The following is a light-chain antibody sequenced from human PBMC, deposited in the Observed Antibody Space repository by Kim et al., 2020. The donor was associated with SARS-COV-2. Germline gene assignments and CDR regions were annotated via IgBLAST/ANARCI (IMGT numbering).Light chain of an antibody. V-gene: IGLV2-23*01. CDR1: SSDVGSYNL. J-gene: IGLJ3*02. CDR3: CSYAGSSWV. Sequence: PGQSITISCTGTSSDVGSYNLVSWNQQHPGKAPKLMIYEGSKRPSGVSNRFSGSKSGNTASLTISGLQAEDEADYYCCSYAGSSWVFGGGTQLTVL. CDR2: EGS.